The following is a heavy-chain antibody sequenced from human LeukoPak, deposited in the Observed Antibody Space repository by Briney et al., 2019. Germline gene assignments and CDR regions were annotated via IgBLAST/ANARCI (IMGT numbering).Heavy chain of an antibody. CDR1: GGSISSYY. CDR3: ARVDWLANYYYYMDV. D-gene: IGHD2-21*01. Sequence: SETLSLTCTVSGGSISSYYWSWIRQPAGKGLEWIGRIYTSGSTNYNPSLKSRVTMSVDTSKNQFSPKLSSVTAADTAVYYCARVDWLANYYYYMDVWGKGTTVPSP. V-gene: IGHV4-4*07. J-gene: IGHJ6*03. CDR2: IYTSGST.